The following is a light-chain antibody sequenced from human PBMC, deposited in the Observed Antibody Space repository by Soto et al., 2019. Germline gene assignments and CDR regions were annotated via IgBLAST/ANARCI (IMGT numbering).Light chain of an antibody. J-gene: IGKJ4*01. CDR1: QGIRSW. CDR3: QQYESYSPLT. CDR2: DAY. V-gene: IGKV1-5*01. Sequence: DIQMTQSPSTLSGSVGDRVTITCRASQGIRSWLAWYQQKPGKAPKLLIYDAYSLESGVPSRFSGRRSGTEFTLTIAGLQPEDFATYYCQQYESYSPLTFGGGTKVDI.